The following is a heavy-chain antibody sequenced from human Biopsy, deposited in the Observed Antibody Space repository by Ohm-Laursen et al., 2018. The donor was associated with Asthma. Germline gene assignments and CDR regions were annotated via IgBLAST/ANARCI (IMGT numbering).Heavy chain of an antibody. CDR2: ISYDGSRQ. CDR1: GFSFSNYG. Sequence: SLRLSCSASGFSFSNYGMHWVRQAPGKGPEWVALISYDGSRQYYAGSVRGRFTISRDNFRNTVHLQMSSLRPEDSAVYYCTRDRFYNSVTSESFYYGVDVWGQGTTVTVSS. J-gene: IGHJ6*02. D-gene: IGHD2-21*02. V-gene: IGHV3-30*03. CDR3: TRDRFYNSVTSESFYYGVDV.